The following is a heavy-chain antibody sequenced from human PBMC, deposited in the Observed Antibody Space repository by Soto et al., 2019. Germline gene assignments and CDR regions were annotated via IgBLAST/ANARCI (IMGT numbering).Heavy chain of an antibody. V-gene: IGHV3-7*03. Sequence: GGSLRLSCEASGFTFSDYWMIWVRQAPGRGLEWVANIRQDGSQINSVDSVKGRFTISRDNAKNSLFLQMNSLRAEDTALYYCARVGSGSSCTGVGHFDIWGQGARVTVSS. CDR3: ARVGSGSSCTGVGHFDI. J-gene: IGHJ4*02. CDR1: GFTFSDYW. D-gene: IGHD1-26*01. CDR2: IRQDGSQI.